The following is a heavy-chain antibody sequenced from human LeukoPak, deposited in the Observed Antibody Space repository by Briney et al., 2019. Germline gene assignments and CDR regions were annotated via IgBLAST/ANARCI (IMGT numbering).Heavy chain of an antibody. CDR3: ARLVRDCSGGSCYSGYNWFDP. CDR1: GYTFTSYY. D-gene: IGHD2-15*01. J-gene: IGHJ5*02. V-gene: IGHV1-46*01. Sequence: ASVKVSCKASGYTFTSYYMHWVRQAPGQGLEWMGIINPSGGSTSYAQKFQGRVTMTRDTSTSTVYMELSSLRSEDTAVYYCARLVRDCSGGSCYSGYNWFDPRGQGTLVTVSS. CDR2: INPSGGST.